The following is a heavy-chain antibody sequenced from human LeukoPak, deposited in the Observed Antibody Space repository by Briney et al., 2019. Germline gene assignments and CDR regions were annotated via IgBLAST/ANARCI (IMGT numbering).Heavy chain of an antibody. CDR2: INHSGST. V-gene: IGHV4-39*07. CDR3: ARAWLGMDV. CDR1: GGSVSSGSYY. Sequence: SETLSLTCTVSGGSVSSGSYYWSWIRQPPGKGLEWIGEINHSGSTNYNPSLKSRVTISVDTSKNQFSLKLSSVTAADTAVYYCARAWLGMDVWGQGTTVTVSS. D-gene: IGHD5-12*01. J-gene: IGHJ6*02.